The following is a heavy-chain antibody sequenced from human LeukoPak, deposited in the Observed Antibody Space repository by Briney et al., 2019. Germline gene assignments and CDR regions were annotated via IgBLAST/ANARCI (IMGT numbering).Heavy chain of an antibody. D-gene: IGHD2-15*01. CDR3: ARAGYCGDGGCRGGSAFDV. V-gene: IGHV1-18*04. Sequence: GASVEVSCKASGYTFTGYYMHWVRQAPGQGLECMGWISGYTGDTKYAQVLQGRFTVTTDTSTSTAYMELRSLTYDDTAVYYCARAGYCGDGGCRGGSAFDVWGQGTMVTVSS. CDR1: GYTFTGYY. CDR2: ISGYTGDT. J-gene: IGHJ3*01.